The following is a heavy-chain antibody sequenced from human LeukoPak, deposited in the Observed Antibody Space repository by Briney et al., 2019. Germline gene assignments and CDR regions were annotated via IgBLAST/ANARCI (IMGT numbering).Heavy chain of an antibody. D-gene: IGHD2-15*01. V-gene: IGHV4-39*07. J-gene: IGHJ3*02. Sequence: PSETLSLTCTVSGGSISSSSYYWGWIRQPPGKGLEWIGEFNHSGSTNYNPSLKSRVTISVDTSKNQFSLKLSSVTAADTAVYYCARVRRIVGMVAARGDAFDIWGQGTMVTVSS. CDR1: GGSISSSSYY. CDR3: ARVRRIVGMVAARGDAFDI. CDR2: FNHSGST.